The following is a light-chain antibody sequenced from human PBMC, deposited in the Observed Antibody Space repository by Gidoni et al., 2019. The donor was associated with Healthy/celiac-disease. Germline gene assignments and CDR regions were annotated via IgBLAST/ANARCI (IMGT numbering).Light chain of an antibody. Sequence: EVVMTQSPAIVSVSPGDTATLSCRASQAINSNLAWYQQRPGQAPRLLIYDASPRATGIPARFSSSGSGTEFTLTISSLQFEDFAVYYCHQYRNWPSPTFGGGTKVDIK. CDR1: QAINSN. V-gene: IGKV3-15*01. CDR2: DAS. J-gene: IGKJ4*01. CDR3: HQYRNWPSPT.